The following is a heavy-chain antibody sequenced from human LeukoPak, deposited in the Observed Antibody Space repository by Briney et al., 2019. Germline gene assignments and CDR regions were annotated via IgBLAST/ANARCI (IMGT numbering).Heavy chain of an antibody. CDR1: GFTFSSYW. Sequence: GGPLRLSCAASGFTFSSYWMSWVRQAPGKGLEWVANIKQDGSEKYYVDFVKGRFTISRDNAKNSLYLQMNSLRAEDTAVYYCAREAYGSGSYWSPNWFDPWGQGTLVTVSS. CDR2: IKQDGSEK. D-gene: IGHD3-10*01. CDR3: AREAYGSGSYWSPNWFDP. V-gene: IGHV3-7*03. J-gene: IGHJ5*02.